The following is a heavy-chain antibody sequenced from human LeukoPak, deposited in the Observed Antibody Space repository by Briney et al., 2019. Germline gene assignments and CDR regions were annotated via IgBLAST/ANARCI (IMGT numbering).Heavy chain of an antibody. Sequence: PGGSLRLSCAASGFSFSTYWMTWVRQAPGKGLEWVANIKQDGSEKNYVDSVKGRFTISRDNAKNSLSLQMDSLRAKDTALYYCARNMGDYWGQGTLVTVSS. CDR2: IKQDGSEK. J-gene: IGHJ4*02. CDR1: GFSFSTYW. D-gene: IGHD2/OR15-2a*01. V-gene: IGHV3-7*04. CDR3: ARNMGDY.